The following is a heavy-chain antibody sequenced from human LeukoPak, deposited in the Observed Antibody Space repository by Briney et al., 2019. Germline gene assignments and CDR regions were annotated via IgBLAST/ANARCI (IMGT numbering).Heavy chain of an antibody. Sequence: PGGSLRLSCAASGFTVSSNYMSWVRQAPGKGLEWVSVIYSGGSTYYADSVKGRFTISRDNSKNTLYLQMNSLRAEDTAVYYCARGTPGDPSNFDYWGQGTLVTVSS. CDR2: IYSGGST. CDR3: ARGTPGDPSNFDY. D-gene: IGHD7-27*01. V-gene: IGHV3-53*01. J-gene: IGHJ4*02. CDR1: GFTVSSNY.